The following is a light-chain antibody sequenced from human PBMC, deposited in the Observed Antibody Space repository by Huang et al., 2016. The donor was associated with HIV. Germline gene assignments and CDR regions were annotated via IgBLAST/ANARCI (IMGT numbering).Light chain of an antibody. CDR2: GSS. CDR1: QSVGND. V-gene: IGKV3-15*01. J-gene: IGKJ4*01. Sequence: TQSPDTLSVSPGERVTLACRAAQSVGNDVAWYLQKPGQTPRLLIYGSSTRATGVPARFSGSGSGTDFTLAISSLQSEDFGLFYCQQYHNWPPVTFGGGTKVEIK. CDR3: QQYHNWPPVT.